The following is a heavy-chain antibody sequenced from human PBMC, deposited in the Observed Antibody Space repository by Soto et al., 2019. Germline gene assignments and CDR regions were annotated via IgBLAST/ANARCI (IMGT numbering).Heavy chain of an antibody. CDR1: GGSISSRDDR. Sequence: SEHLAGTCTVSGGSISSRDDRCSGIRRPPGKGLEWIGYIYYSGSTYYNPSLKSRVTISIDTSKNQFSLKLDSVTAADRAVYYCARHRERSYSGSDWTAPDYWRQGTLVTVSS. J-gene: IGHJ4*02. D-gene: IGHD5-12*01. CDR3: ARHRERSYSGSDWTAPDY. V-gene: IGHV4-39*01. CDR2: IYYSGST.